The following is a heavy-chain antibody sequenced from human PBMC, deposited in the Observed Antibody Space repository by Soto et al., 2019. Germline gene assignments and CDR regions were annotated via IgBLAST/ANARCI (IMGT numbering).Heavy chain of an antibody. D-gene: IGHD2-2*02. CDR2: ISGSGGST. V-gene: IGHV3-23*01. Sequence: PGGSLRLSCAASGFTFSSYAMSWVREAPGKGVEWVSAISGSGGSTYYADSVKGRFTISRDNSKNTLYLQMNSLRAEDTAVYYCAKVMGNGEPPDYCSSTSCYSLGFGWFAPWGQGT. J-gene: IGHJ5*02. CDR1: GFTFSSYA. CDR3: AKVMGNGEPPDYCSSTSCYSLGFGWFAP.